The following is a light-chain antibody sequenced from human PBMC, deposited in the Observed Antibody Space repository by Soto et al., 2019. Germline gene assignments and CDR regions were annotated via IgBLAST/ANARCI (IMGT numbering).Light chain of an antibody. J-gene: IGKJ4*01. Sequence: EIVLTQSPATLSLSPGERATLSCRASQSVSSYLAWYQQKPGQAPRLLIYDASNRATGIPARFSGSGSGTDFTLTISSLEPEDFAVYYCQQRSNWPPEVFGGGTKVEIK. CDR2: DAS. CDR3: QQRSNWPPEV. CDR1: QSVSSY. V-gene: IGKV3-11*01.